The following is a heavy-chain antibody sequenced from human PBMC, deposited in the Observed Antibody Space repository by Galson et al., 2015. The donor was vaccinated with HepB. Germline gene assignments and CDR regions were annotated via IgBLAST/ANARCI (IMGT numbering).Heavy chain of an antibody. CDR3: ARFEYSSPRYYYMDV. CDR2: IDPSDSYT. Sequence: QSGAEVKKPGEALRISCKGSGYSFSSYWITWVRQMSGKGLEWMGRIDPSDSYTHSSPSFQGHVTISVDKSISTAYLQWSSLKASDTAMYYCARFEYSSPRYYYMDVWGKGTTVTVSS. D-gene: IGHD6-6*01. J-gene: IGHJ6*03. V-gene: IGHV5-10-1*01. CDR1: GYSFSSYW.